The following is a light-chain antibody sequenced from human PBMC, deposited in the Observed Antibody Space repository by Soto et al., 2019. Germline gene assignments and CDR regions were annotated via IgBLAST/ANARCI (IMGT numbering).Light chain of an antibody. CDR1: SSDVGGYNY. V-gene: IGLV2-14*01. CDR3: SSYTTSSTLV. Sequence: QSVLTQPASVSGSPGQPITISCTGTSSDVGGYNYVSWYQQHTGKAPKLMIYEVNNRPAGVSSRFSGSKSGNTASLTISGLQAEDEADYYCSSYTTSSTLVFGTGTKVTVL. J-gene: IGLJ1*01. CDR2: EVN.